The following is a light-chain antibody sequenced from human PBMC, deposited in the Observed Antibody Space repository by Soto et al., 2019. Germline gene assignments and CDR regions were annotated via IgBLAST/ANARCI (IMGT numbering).Light chain of an antibody. CDR3: QQYNNWWT. V-gene: IGKV3-15*01. CDR1: QSVSSY. CDR2: DAS. J-gene: IGKJ1*01. Sequence: EIVLTQSPATLSLSPGDRATLSCRASQSVSSYLAWYQQKPGQAPRLLIYDASNRATGIPARFSGSGSGTEFTLTISSLQSEDFAVYYCQQYNNWWTFGQGTKVDI.